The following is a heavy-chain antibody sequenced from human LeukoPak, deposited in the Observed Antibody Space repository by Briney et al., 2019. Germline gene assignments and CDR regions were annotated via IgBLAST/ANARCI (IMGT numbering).Heavy chain of an antibody. J-gene: IGHJ4*02. CDR1: GYTFTSYA. V-gene: IGHV1-3*03. Sequence: GASVKVSCKASGYTFTSYAMHWVRQAPGQRLEWMGWINAGNGKTKYSQEFQGRVTMTRDMSTSTVYMELSSLRSEDTAVYYCARGFGLLFQKPFDYWGQGTLVTVSS. CDR2: INAGNGKT. CDR3: ARGFGLLFQKPFDY. D-gene: IGHD2-21*02.